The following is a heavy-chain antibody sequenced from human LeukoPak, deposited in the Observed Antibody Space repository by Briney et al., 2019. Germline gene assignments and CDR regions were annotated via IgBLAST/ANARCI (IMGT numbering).Heavy chain of an antibody. J-gene: IGHJ6*03. Sequence: PGGSLRLSCAASGLTFSSYAMHWVRQAPGKGLEWVAVISYDGSNKYYADSVKGRFTISRDNSKNTLYLQMNSLRAEDTAVYYCARGRDYYYYYMDVWGKGTTVTVSS. CDR3: ARGRDYYYYYMDV. V-gene: IGHV3-30*04. CDR2: ISYDGSNK. CDR1: GLTFSSYA.